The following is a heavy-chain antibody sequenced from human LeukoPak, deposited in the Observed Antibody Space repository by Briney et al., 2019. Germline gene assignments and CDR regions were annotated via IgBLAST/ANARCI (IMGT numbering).Heavy chain of an antibody. CDR2: ISAYSGNT. V-gene: IGHV1-18*01. J-gene: IGHJ4*02. D-gene: IGHD3-22*01. CDR1: GYTFTNYG. Sequence: ASVKLSCKASGYTFTNYGIFWVRQAPGQGLEWMGWISAYSGNTNYAQKLQGRVTMTTVTSTSTAYMELESLRSDDTAVYYCAISQGSYYDTSGYLGGDYWGQGTLVTVSS. CDR3: AISQGSYYDTSGYLGGDY.